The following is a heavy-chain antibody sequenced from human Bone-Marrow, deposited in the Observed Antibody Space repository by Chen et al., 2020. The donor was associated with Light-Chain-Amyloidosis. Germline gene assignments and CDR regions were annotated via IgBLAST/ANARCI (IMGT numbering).Heavy chain of an antibody. CDR2: IYPDDSDA. CDR1: GYHFPNYW. V-gene: IGHV5-51*01. Sequence: EVQLEQSGPEVKKPGESLKISCKGSGYHFPNYWIGWVRQMPGKGLEWMGVIYPDDSDARYSPSFEGQFTISADKSITTAYLQWRSLKASDTAMYYCARRRDGYNFDYWGQGTLVTVSS. CDR3: ARRRDGYNFDY. J-gene: IGHJ4*02. D-gene: IGHD5-12*01.